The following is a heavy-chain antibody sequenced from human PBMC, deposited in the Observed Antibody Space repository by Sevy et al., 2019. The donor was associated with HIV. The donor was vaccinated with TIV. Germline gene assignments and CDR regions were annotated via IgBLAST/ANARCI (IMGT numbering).Heavy chain of an antibody. CDR1: GFTFSSYG. CDR2: IRYDGSNK. J-gene: IGHJ6*02. D-gene: IGHD4-17*01. V-gene: IGHV3-30*02. Sequence: GGSLRLSCAASGFTFSSYGMHWVRQAPGKGLEWVAFIRYDGSNKYYADPVKGRFTISRDNSKNTLYLQMNSLRAEDTAVYYCAKDELTVTSYYYYGMDVWGQGTTVTVSS. CDR3: AKDELTVTSYYYYGMDV.